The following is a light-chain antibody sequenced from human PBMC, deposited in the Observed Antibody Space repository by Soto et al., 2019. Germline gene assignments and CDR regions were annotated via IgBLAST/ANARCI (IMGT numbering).Light chain of an antibody. CDR3: QSYDSSLNAVV. V-gene: IGLV1-40*01. CDR2: GNS. CDR1: SSNIGARYD. J-gene: IGLJ2*01. Sequence: QSVLTQPPSVSGAPGQRVTISCTGSSSNIGARYDVQWYQQLPGTAPKLLIYGNSNRPSGVPDRFSGSKSGTSASLAITGLQAEDEADYYCQSYDSSLNAVVFGGGTKVTVL.